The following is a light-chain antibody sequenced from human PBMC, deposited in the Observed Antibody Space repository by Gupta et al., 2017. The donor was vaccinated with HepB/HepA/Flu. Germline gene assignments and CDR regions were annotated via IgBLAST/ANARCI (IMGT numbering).Light chain of an antibody. CDR1: QSISSW. CDR2: KAS. Sequence: DIQMTQSPSTLSASVGDRVTITCRASQSISSWLAWYQQKPGKAPKLLIYKASSLESGVPSRFSGSGSGTEFTLTISSLQPDDFATYYCQQYKSYRLTFGGGTKVEIK. CDR3: QQYKSYRLT. J-gene: IGKJ4*01. V-gene: IGKV1-5*03.